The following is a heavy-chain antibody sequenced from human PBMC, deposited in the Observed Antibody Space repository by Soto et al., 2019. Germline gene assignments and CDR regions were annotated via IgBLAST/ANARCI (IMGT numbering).Heavy chain of an antibody. J-gene: IGHJ6*02. CDR3: ARDGANYYGSGENYYFGMDV. V-gene: IGHV3-30-3*01. CDR1: GFTFSSYA. Sequence: PGGSLRLSCAASGFTFSSYAMHWVRQAPGKGLEWVAVISYDGSNKYYADSVKGRFTISRDNSKNTLYLQMNSLRAEGTAVYYCARDGANYYGSGENYYFGMDVWGQGTTVTVSS. CDR2: ISYDGSNK. D-gene: IGHD3-10*01.